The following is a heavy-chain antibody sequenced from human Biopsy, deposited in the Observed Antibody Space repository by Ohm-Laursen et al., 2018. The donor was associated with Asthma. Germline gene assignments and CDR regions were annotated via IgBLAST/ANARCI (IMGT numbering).Heavy chain of an antibody. J-gene: IGHJ4*02. V-gene: IGHV4-31*11. CDR3: ARWGSFGFDY. D-gene: IGHD7-27*01. CDR2: IYYSGTT. CDR1: GGSIGRGGYY. Sequence: TLSLTCVVSGGSIGRGGYYWSWMRHFPGKGLEWIGYIYYSGTTYYNPSLKSRVTISVDTSKNQFSLNLSSVTAADTAVYYCARWGSFGFDYWGQGTLVTVSS.